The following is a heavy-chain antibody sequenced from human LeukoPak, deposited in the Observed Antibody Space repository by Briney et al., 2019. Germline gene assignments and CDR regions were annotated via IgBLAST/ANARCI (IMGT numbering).Heavy chain of an antibody. CDR3: APDPLVNY. V-gene: IGHV3-74*01. CDR2: INSHGNIT. J-gene: IGHJ4*02. CDR1: GFTFHNNG. Sequence: GGSLRLSCAASGFTFHNNGMSWVRQAPGKGLVWVSRINSHGNITHYADSVKGRFTISRDNARNTLYLQMNSLRAEDTALYYCAPDPLVNYWGQGTLVSVSS.